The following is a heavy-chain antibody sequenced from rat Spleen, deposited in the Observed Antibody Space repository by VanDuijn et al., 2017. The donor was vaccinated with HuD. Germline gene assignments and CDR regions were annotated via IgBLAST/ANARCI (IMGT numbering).Heavy chain of an antibody. Sequence: EVQLVESDGGLVQPGRSLKLSCAASGFTLSDYNMAWVRQAPKKGLEWVAYISSGGGGTYYPDSVKGRFTISRDNAKSTLYLQMDSLRSEDTATYYCARHWGYWGQGVTVTVSS. CDR3: ARHWGY. V-gene: IGHV5-7*01. J-gene: IGHJ2*01. CDR2: ISSGGGGT. CDR1: GFTLSDYN. D-gene: IGHD4-6*01.